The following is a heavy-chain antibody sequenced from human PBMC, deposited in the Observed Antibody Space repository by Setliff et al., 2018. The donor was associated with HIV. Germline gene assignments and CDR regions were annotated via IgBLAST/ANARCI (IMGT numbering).Heavy chain of an antibody. CDR3: VRHNPTVVTDGYDI. J-gene: IGHJ3*02. V-gene: IGHV4-39*01. Sequence: SETLSLTCSVSGGSISSSTYYWGWIRQPPGQGLEWIGSIYHSGFTYHNPSLKSRITLSVDTSKNQFSLKLSSVTAADTAVYYCVRHNPTVVTDGYDIWGQGTKVTVSS. CDR1: GGSISSSTYY. CDR2: IYHSGFT. D-gene: IGHD2-21*02.